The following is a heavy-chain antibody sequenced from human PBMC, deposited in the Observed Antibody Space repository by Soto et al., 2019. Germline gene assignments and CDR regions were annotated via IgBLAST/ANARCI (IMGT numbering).Heavy chain of an antibody. J-gene: IGHJ3*02. CDR2: IYYSGST. D-gene: IGHD2-21*02. CDR3: ARDGYCGADCYSAAFDI. CDR1: GGSISSGGYH. V-gene: IGHV4-31*03. Sequence: QVQLQESGPGLVKPSQTLSLTCTVSGGSISSGGYHWRWIRQHPGQVLEWIGYIYYSGSTYYNPSIKSRVTISVDTSKNEYSLKLSSVTAADTAVYYCARDGYCGADCYSAAFDIWGQGTMVTVSS.